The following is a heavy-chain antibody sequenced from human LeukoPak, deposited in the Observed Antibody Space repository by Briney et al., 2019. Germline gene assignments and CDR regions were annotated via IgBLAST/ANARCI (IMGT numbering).Heavy chain of an antibody. Sequence: PGGTLRLSCAASGFTFSSYEMNWVRQAPGKGLEWVSYISSSGSTIYYADSVKGRFTISRDNAKNSLYLQMNSLIAEDTAVYYCARAGITGTINILDYYYMDVWGKGTTVTVSS. D-gene: IGHD1/OR15-1a*01. CDR3: ARAGITGTINILDYYYMDV. J-gene: IGHJ6*03. V-gene: IGHV3-48*03. CDR2: ISSSGSTI. CDR1: GFTFSSYE.